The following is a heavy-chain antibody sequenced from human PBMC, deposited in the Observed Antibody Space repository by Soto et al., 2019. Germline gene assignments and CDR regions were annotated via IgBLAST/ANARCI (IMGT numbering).Heavy chain of an antibody. V-gene: IGHV6-1*01. J-gene: IGHJ4*02. CDR3: ARVKDGYNSYDY. Sequence: SQTLSLTCAISGDSVSSNSAAWMWIRQSPLRGLEWLGTTYYRSKWYNEYAVSVKSRIAINPDTSKNQFSLQLNSVTPEDTAVYYCARVKDGYNSYDYWGQGTLVTVSS. CDR2: TYYRSKWYN. D-gene: IGHD5-12*01. CDR1: GDSVSSNSAA.